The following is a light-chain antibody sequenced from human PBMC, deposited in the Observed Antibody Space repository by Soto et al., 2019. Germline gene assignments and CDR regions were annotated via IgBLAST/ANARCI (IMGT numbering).Light chain of an antibody. CDR1: SVDVGDNNY. J-gene: IGLJ1*01. V-gene: IGLV2-14*01. CDR3: SSYTTGSTPSYV. CDR2: EVS. Sequence: QPVLDQPASVSGFPGQSITISCSRSSVDVGDNNYVSWYQHHPGKAPKLIIYEVSNRPSGVSNRFSGSSSDNTASLTISGLLPDDEADYDCSSYTTGSTPSYVFGTGTKVTVL.